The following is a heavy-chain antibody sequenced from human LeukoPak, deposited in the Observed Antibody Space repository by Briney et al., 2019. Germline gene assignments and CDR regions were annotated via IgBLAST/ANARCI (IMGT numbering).Heavy chain of an antibody. CDR1: GHTFTTHY. J-gene: IGHJ5*02. CDR3: AKETPNTGWFDP. Sequence: ASVKVSCTASGHTFTTHYVHLVRQAPGQGLEWMGVINPSGDGTNYPQRFQGRVTLTRDTSTSTVYMELSSLRSEDTAIYYCAKETPNTGWFDPWGQGTLVTVSS. V-gene: IGHV1-46*01. CDR2: INPSGDGT. D-gene: IGHD1-14*01.